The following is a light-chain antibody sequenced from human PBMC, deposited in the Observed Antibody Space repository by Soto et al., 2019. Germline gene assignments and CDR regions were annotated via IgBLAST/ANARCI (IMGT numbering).Light chain of an antibody. CDR1: ESISSK. J-gene: IGKJ1*01. Sequence: DIQMTQSPSSLSASVGDRVTITCRASESISSKLNWYQQKPGKVPKLLIYAATSLQSGVPSRFSGSGSGSDFTLTISSLQPEDFASYYCQQSFRSPPTFGQGTKVEIK. CDR2: AAT. CDR3: QQSFRSPPT. V-gene: IGKV1-39*01.